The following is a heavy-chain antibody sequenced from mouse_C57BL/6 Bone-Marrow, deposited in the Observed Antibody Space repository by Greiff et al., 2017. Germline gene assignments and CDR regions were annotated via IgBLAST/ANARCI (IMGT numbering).Heavy chain of an antibody. Sequence: EVKLMESGGDLVKPGGSLKLSCAASGFTFSSYGMSWVRQTPDKRLEWVATISSGGSYTYYPDSVKGRFTISRDNAKNTLYRQMSSLKSEDTAMYYCARLKGYFDYWGQGTTLTVSS. CDR2: ISSGGSYT. CDR3: ARLKGYFDY. D-gene: IGHD1-3*01. CDR1: GFTFSSYG. V-gene: IGHV5-6*01. J-gene: IGHJ2*01.